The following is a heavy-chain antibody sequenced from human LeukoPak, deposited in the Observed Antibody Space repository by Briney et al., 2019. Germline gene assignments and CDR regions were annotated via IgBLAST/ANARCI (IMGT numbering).Heavy chain of an antibody. V-gene: IGHV4-30-2*01. CDR3: ASGGYSYGFDY. D-gene: IGHD5-18*01. CDR2: IYHNGNT. Sequence: SETLSLTCTVSGGSVSSGSYYWSWIRQPPGKGLEWIGYIYHNGNTYYSPSLKSRVTISVDRSRNQLSLKLSSVTAADTAMYYCASGGYSYGFDYWGQGTLVTVSS. J-gene: IGHJ4*02. CDR1: GGSVSSGSYY.